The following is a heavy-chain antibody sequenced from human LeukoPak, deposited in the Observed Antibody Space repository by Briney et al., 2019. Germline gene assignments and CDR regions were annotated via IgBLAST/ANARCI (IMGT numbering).Heavy chain of an antibody. Sequence: PSETLSLTCTVSGGSISSSSYYWGWIRQPPGKGLEWIGSIYYSGSTYYNPSLKSRVTISVDTSKNQFSLKLSSVTAADTAVYYCARSAGIRRIFGVVIGVTFDIWGQGTMVTVSS. CDR3: ARSAGIRRIFGVVIGVTFDI. CDR2: IYYSGST. V-gene: IGHV4-39*07. D-gene: IGHD3-3*01. CDR1: GGSISSSSYY. J-gene: IGHJ3*02.